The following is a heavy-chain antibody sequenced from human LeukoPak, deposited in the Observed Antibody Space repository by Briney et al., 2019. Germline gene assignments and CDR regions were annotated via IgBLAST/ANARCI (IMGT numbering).Heavy chain of an antibody. J-gene: IGHJ3*02. CDR1: GFTFSSYA. V-gene: IGHV3-23*01. CDR3: AKDLWGHIVVVDAFDI. Sequence: QSGGSLRLSCAASGFTFSSYAMSWVRQAPGKGLEWVSAISGSGGSTYYADSVKGRFTISRDNSKNTLYLQMNSLRAEDTVVYYCAKDLWGHIVVVDAFDIWGQGTMVTVSS. D-gene: IGHD2-21*01. CDR2: ISGSGGST.